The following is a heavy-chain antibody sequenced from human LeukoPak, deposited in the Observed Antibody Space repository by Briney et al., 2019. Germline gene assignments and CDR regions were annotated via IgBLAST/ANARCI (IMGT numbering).Heavy chain of an antibody. CDR3: ARDVPGSMGFDY. J-gene: IGHJ4*02. Sequence: SQTLSLTCTVSGASITSNSYYWSWIRQPAGKGLEWIGRIYSGGDTNYNPSLKSRVTISVDTSKNHFSLRLSSVTAADTALYYCARDVPGSMGFDYWGQGTLVTVSS. CDR1: GASITSNSYY. V-gene: IGHV4-61*02. CDR2: IYSGGDT. D-gene: IGHD2/OR15-2a*01.